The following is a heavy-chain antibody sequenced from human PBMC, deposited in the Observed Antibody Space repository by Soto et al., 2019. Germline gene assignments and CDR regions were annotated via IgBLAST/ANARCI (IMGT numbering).Heavy chain of an antibody. D-gene: IGHD3-22*01. CDR2: IYYSGST. CDR1: GGSVSSGSYY. CDR3: ARDPVEDSSARSED. Sequence: NPSETLSLTCTVSGGSVSSGSYYWSWIRQPPGKGLEWIGYIYYSGSTNYNPSLKSRVTISVDTSKNQFSLKLSSVTAADTAVYYCARDPVEDSSARSEDWGQGTLVTVSS. V-gene: IGHV4-61*01. J-gene: IGHJ4*02.